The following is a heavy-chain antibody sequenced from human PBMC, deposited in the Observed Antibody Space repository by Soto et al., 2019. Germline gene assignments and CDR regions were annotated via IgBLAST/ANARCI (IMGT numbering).Heavy chain of an antibody. D-gene: IGHD3-10*01. V-gene: IGHV4-31*03. CDR3: ARDRGDRRSYYYYMDV. J-gene: IGHJ6*03. CDR1: GGSISSGGYY. Sequence: SETLSLTCTVSGGSISSGGYYWSWIRQDPGKGLEWIGYIYYSGSTYYNPSLKSRVTISVDTSKNQFSLKLSSVTAADTAVYYCARDRGDRRSYYYYMDVWGKGTTVTVSS. CDR2: IYYSGST.